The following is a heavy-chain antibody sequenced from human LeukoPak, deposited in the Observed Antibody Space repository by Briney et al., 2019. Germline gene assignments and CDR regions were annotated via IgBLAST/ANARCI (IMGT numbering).Heavy chain of an antibody. CDR3: ARGSSVTGTTWFDY. Sequence: SETLSLTCTVSGGSISSSSYYWGWIRQPPGKGLEWIGSIYYSGSTYYNPSLKSRVTISVDTSKNQFSLKLSSVTAADTAGYYCARGSSVTGTTWFDYWGQGTLVTVSS. D-gene: IGHD1-7*01. J-gene: IGHJ4*02. CDR1: GGSISSSSYY. CDR2: IYYSGST. V-gene: IGHV4-39*07.